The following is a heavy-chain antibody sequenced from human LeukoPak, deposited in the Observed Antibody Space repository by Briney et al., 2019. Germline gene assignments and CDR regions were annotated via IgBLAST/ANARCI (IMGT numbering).Heavy chain of an antibody. Sequence: GASVKVSCKASGYTFTSNYMHWVRQAPGQGLEWMGIIHPSGGNTNYAQKFQGRVAMTRDTSTSTVYMELSSLRSEDTAIYYCARDCSTRCQGTVFHNWGQGTLVTVPS. V-gene: IGHV1-46*01. CDR3: ARDCSTRCQGTVFHN. D-gene: IGHD2-2*01. CDR1: GYTFTSNY. J-gene: IGHJ1*01. CDR2: IHPSGGNT.